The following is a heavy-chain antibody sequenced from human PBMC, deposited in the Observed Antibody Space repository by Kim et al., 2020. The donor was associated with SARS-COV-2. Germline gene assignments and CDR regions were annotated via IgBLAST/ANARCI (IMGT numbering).Heavy chain of an antibody. CDR3: ARDPHDYGGKGRGAAFDY. D-gene: IGHD4-17*01. CDR2: ISAYNGDT. V-gene: IGHV1-18*01. Sequence: ASVKVSCRASGYTFTSYRISWVRQAPGQGLEWMGWISAYNGDTNYAQNLQGRVTMTTDTSTSTAYMELRSLRSDDTAVYYCARDPHDYGGKGRGAAFDYWGQGTLVTVSS. CDR1: GYTFTSYR. J-gene: IGHJ4*02.